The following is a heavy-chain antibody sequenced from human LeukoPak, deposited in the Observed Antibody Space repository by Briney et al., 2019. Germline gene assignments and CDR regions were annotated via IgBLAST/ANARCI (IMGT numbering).Heavy chain of an antibody. V-gene: IGHV3-30*02. Sequence: GGSLRLSCAASGSSFSIYGMHWVRQAPGKGLEWVTFIRYDGSNKYYADSVKGRFTISRDNSKNTLYLQMNSLRAEDTAVYYCAKEGGGYDSSGSDAFDIWSQGTMVTVSS. J-gene: IGHJ3*02. D-gene: IGHD3-22*01. CDR2: IRYDGSNK. CDR3: AKEGGGYDSSGSDAFDI. CDR1: GSSFSIYG.